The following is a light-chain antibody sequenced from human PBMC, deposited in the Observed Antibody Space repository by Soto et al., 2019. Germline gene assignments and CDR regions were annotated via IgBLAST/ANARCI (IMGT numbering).Light chain of an antibody. J-gene: IGKJ3*01. CDR1: QGISSA. CDR2: DAS. Sequence: AIQLTQSPSSLSAFVGDRVTITCRASQGISSALAWYQQKPGKAPKLLIYDASSLESGVPSRFSGSGSGTDFTLTISSLQPEDFTTYYCQQFNSYPFTFGPGTKVDIK. CDR3: QQFNSYPFT. V-gene: IGKV1-13*02.